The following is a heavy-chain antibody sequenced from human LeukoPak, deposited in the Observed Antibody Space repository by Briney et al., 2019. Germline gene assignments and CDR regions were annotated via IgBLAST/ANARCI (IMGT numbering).Heavy chain of an antibody. V-gene: IGHV3-11*01. Sequence: GGSLRLSCAASGFTFSDYYMSWIRQAPGKGLEWVSYISSSGSTIYYADSVKGRFTISRDNATNSMYLQMNSLRAEDTAVYYCARVKGYYDILTGYYRNGYFDYWGQGTLVTVSS. CDR1: GFTFSDYY. CDR3: ARVKGYYDILTGYYRNGYFDY. J-gene: IGHJ4*02. CDR2: ISSSGSTI. D-gene: IGHD3-9*01.